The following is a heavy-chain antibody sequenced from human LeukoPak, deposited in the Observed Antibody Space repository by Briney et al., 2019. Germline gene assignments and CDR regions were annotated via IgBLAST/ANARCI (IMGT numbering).Heavy chain of an antibody. D-gene: IGHD6-6*01. CDR1: GSTFSSYS. CDR2: ISWNSGSI. Sequence: GGSLRLSCADSGSTFSSYSMNWVRQAPGKGLEWVSGISWNSGSIGYADSVKGRFTISRDNAKNSLYLQMNSLRAEDTALYYCAKDPTSYSSSADYWGQGTLVTVSS. CDR3: AKDPTSYSSSADY. V-gene: IGHV3-9*01. J-gene: IGHJ4*02.